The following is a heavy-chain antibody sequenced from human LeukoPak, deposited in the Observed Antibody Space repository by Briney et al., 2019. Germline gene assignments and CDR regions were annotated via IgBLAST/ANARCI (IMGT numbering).Heavy chain of an antibody. J-gene: IGHJ4*02. CDR2: IRYDGSNK. CDR1: GFTFSSYG. CDR3: AKDRRLTGDLRGFDY. D-gene: IGHD7-27*01. V-gene: IGHV3-30*02. Sequence: PGGSLRLSCAASGFTFSSYGMHWVRQAPGKGLEWVAFIRYDGSNKYCADSVKGRFTISRDNSKNTLYLQMNSLRAEDTAVYYCAKDRRLTGDLRGFDYWGQGTLVTVSS.